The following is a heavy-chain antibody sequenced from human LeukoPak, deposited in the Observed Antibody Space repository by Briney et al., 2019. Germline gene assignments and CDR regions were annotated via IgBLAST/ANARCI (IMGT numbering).Heavy chain of an antibody. CDR2: INPNSGGT. J-gene: IGHJ4*02. CDR1: RYPLTGYY. V-gene: IGHV1-2*02. CDR3: ARDRYYYDSSGSFDY. D-gene: IGHD3-22*01. Sequence: ASVKPSCKPSRYPLTGYYMHSVRRAPGHRLEWMGGINPNSGGTNYAQEFQGRVTMTRDTSISTAYMEVSRLRSDDTAVYYCARDRYYYDSSGSFDYWGQGTLVTVSS.